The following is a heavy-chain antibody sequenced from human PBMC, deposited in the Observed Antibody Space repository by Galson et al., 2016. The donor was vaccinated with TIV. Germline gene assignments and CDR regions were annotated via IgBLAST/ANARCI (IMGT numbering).Heavy chain of an antibody. CDR3: ATTGGTNWNYFDN. Sequence: SLRLSCAASGFDVSRNYMNWVRQAPGKGLEWVSVLYVLGTTYYADSVKGRFTVSRDTSKITLYLEMSTLRAEDTAVYYCATTGGTNWNYFDNWGQGTLVTVSS. CDR1: GFDVSRNY. D-gene: IGHD1/OR15-1a*01. V-gene: IGHV3-53*01. J-gene: IGHJ4*02. CDR2: LYVLGTT.